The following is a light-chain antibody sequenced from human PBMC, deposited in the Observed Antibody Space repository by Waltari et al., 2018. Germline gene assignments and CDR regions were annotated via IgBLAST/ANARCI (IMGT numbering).Light chain of an antibody. V-gene: IGKV3-11*01. CDR2: DAA. CDR3: QQRSNWPPLT. CDR1: KGVSSY. J-gene: IGKJ4*01. Sequence: EIVLTQSPATLSLSPGERATLSCRASKGVSSYLAWYQQKPGQAPRLLIYDAANRATGIPARFSGSGSGTDFTLTISSLEPEDFAVYYCQQRSNWPPLTFGGGTKVEIK.